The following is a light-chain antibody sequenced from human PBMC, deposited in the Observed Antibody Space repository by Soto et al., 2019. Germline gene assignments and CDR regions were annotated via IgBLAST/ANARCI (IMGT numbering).Light chain of an antibody. CDR2: KAF. Sequence: DIQMTQSPSTLSASVGDRVTITCRASQSISSWLAWYQQKPGKAPKLLIYKAFSLESGVPSRFSGSRSGTKFTLIICSLQPDDFATYYCQQYNSYWTFGQGTKEEIK. CDR1: QSISSW. V-gene: IGKV1-5*03. CDR3: QQYNSYWT. J-gene: IGKJ1*01.